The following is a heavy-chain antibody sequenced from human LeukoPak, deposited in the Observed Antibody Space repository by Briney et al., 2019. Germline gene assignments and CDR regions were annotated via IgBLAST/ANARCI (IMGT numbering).Heavy chain of an antibody. J-gene: IGHJ4*02. CDR3: AREVSYEYYRTADH. D-gene: IGHD3-16*01. CDR1: GFNFRDFA. V-gene: IGHV3-30*04. CDR2: TLYDGRNV. Sequence: GGSLRLSCVVSGFNFRDFAMHWVRQAPGKGLEWLGVTLYDGRNVYNTNVVKGRFTISRDDSKNTLYLQMNTLGPEDTALYHCAREVSYEYYRTADHWGQGTLVTVSS.